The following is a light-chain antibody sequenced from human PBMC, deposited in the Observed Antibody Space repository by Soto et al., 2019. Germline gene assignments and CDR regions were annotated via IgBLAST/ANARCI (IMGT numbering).Light chain of an antibody. CDR3: QSYDSRLRGSV. CDR2: GNS. CDR1: SSNIGAGYD. J-gene: IGLJ2*01. Sequence: QSVLTQPPSVSGAPGQRVTISCTGSSSNIGAGYDVHWYQQLPGTAPKLLIYGNSNRPSGVPDRFSGSKSGTSASLAITGLQAEDEADYYCQSYDSRLRGSVFGGRTKETVL. V-gene: IGLV1-40*01.